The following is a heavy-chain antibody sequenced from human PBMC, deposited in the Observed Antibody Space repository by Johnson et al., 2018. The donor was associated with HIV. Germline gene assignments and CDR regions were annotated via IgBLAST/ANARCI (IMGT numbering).Heavy chain of an antibody. CDR1: GFTFSDYY. CDR2: IGTAGDR. CDR3: ARVGTTVDAFDI. J-gene: IGHJ3*02. D-gene: IGHD4-17*01. Sequence: VLLVESGGGLVKPGGSLRLSCAASGFTFSDYYMHWVRQATGKGLEWVSAIGTAGDRYYPGSVKGRFTISRENAKNSLYLQMNSLRAGDTAVYYCARVGTTVDAFDIWGQGTVVTVSS. V-gene: IGHV3-13*01.